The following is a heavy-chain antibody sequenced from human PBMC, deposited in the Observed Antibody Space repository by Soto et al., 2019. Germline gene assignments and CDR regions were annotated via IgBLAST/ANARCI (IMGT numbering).Heavy chain of an antibody. Sequence: EVQLVESGGGLVKPGGSLRLSCAGSGFTFSSSTMTWVRQAPGKGLEWVSSISSSSSYIYQPDSLKGRFTISRDNAKKSVFLDMSSLSAEDTAVYYCARDLGELYTIWGQGTLVSVSS. J-gene: IGHJ4*02. CDR3: ARDLGELYTI. CDR1: GFTFSSST. CDR2: ISSSSSYI. V-gene: IGHV3-21*01. D-gene: IGHD3-10*01.